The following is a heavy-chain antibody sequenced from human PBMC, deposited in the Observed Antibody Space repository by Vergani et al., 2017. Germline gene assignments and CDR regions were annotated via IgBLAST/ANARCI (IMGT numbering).Heavy chain of an antibody. V-gene: IGHV1-3*01. CDR2: IDAGNGNT. D-gene: IGHD6-19*01. Sequence: QVQLVQSGTEVKKPGASVTVSCKASGYTFTSHVMHWVRQAPGQRLEWMAWIDAGNGNTKYAQKFQGGVTITRDTSASTAYMELSSLRSEDTAVYYCATRVAVAGGFDYWGQGTLVTVSS. J-gene: IGHJ4*02. CDR1: GYTFTSHV. CDR3: ATRVAVAGGFDY.